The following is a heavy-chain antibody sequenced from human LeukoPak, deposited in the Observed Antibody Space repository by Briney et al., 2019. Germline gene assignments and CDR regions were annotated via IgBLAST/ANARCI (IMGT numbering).Heavy chain of an antibody. J-gene: IGHJ4*02. V-gene: IGHV3-23*01. CDR3: AKHRVSIYYFEY. CDR2: ISGSGGST. Sequence: GGSLRLSCATSGFTVSTNYMSWVRQAPGKGLEWVSTISGSGGSTDYADSVKGRFTISRDNSKNTLYLQMNSLRAEDTAVYYCAKHRVSIYYFEYWGQGTLVTVSS. D-gene: IGHD5/OR15-5a*01. CDR1: GFTVSTNY.